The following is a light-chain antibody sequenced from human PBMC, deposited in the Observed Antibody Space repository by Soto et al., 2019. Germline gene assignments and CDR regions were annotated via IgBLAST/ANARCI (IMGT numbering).Light chain of an antibody. J-gene: IGLJ2*01. CDR2: RNN. Sequence: QSVLTQPPSASGTPGQRGTISCSGSSSNIGSNYVYWYQQLPGTAPKLLIYRNNQRPSGVPDRFSGSKSGTSASLAISGLRSEDEADYYCAAWDDSRSGPVFGGGTKLTVL. CDR1: SSNIGSNY. V-gene: IGLV1-47*01. CDR3: AAWDDSRSGPV.